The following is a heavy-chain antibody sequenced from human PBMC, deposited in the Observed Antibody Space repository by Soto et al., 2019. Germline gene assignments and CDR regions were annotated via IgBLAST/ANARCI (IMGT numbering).Heavy chain of an antibody. V-gene: IGHV4-34*01. CDR3: GPRGAVADPRGY. CDR2: INHSGST. Sequence: QVQLQQWGAGLLKHSETLSLTCAVYGGSFSDFYWTWIRQLPGKGLEWIGEINHSGSTNYNPSLKSRAAISVDTSKNQFSLNLRSVTAADTAVYYCGPRGAVADPRGYWGQGTLATVSS. D-gene: IGHD6-19*01. CDR1: GGSFSDFY. J-gene: IGHJ4*02.